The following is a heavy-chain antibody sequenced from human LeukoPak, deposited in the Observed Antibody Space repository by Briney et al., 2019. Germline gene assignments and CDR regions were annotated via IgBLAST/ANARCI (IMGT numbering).Heavy chain of an antibody. J-gene: IGHJ4*02. CDR3: ARDLWSNSVDY. V-gene: IGHV3-74*01. CDR1: GFTFSSYW. D-gene: IGHD2-21*01. Sequence: GGSLRLSCAASGFTFSSYWMHWVRHAPGKGLMWVSRINSDGSSTSYADSVKGRFTISRDNAKNTLYLQMNSLRAEDTAVYYCARDLWSNSVDYWGQGTLVTVSS. CDR2: INSDGSST.